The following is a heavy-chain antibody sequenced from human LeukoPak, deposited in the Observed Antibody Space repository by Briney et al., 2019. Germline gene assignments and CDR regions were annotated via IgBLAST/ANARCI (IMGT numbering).Heavy chain of an antibody. V-gene: IGHV1-18*01. D-gene: IGHD2-15*01. CDR3: IRVPELPEY. Sequence: ASVKVSCKASGYRFTNYGINWVRQAPGQGLEWMGWINGHNGNSNYSQKFQDRVTMTTDTSTSTAYMELKSLRYDDTAVYYCIRVPELPEYWGQGTLVTVSS. CDR1: GYRFTNYG. CDR2: INGHNGNS. J-gene: IGHJ4*02.